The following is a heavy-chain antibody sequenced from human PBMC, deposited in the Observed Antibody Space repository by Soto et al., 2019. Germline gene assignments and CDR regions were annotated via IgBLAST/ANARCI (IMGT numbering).Heavy chain of an antibody. J-gene: IGHJ4*02. CDR2: IFYSGST. CDR3: ARSVAGIDFDY. CDR1: GGSISYYY. D-gene: IGHD6-19*01. V-gene: IGHV4-59*01. Sequence: SGTLSLTCTVSGGSISYYYWNWIRQPPGKGMEWLGYIFYSGSTKYNPSLKSRVTMSVDTSKNQFSMKLTSVAAADTAVYYCARSVAGIDFDYWGQGTLVTVSS.